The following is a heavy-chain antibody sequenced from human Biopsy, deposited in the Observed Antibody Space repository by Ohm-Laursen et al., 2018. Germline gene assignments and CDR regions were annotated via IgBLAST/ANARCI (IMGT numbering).Heavy chain of an antibody. CDR1: GFTFSAFS. CDR2: IGVDGRTI. J-gene: IGHJ5*02. CDR3: AKGGSITIFGVVINNCFDP. V-gene: IGHV3-23*01. Sequence: SLRLSCSASGFTFSAFSMNWVRQAPGRGLEWVSIIGVDGRTIYYADSVKGRFTISRDNSKNTLYLQMNSVRADDTAIYYCAKGGSITIFGVVINNCFDPWGQGTRVTVSS. D-gene: IGHD3-3*01.